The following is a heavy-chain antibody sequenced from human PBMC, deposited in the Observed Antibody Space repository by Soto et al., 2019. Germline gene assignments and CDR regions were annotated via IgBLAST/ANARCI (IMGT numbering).Heavy chain of an antibody. J-gene: IGHJ6*02. CDR2: IYYSGST. CDR3: ARDAHCTSTSCYGEAMDV. Sequence: SETLSLTCTVSGGSISIGGYYWSWIRQHPVKGREWIGYIYYSGSTYYNPSLKSRVTISVDTSNNQFSLKLSSVPAADTAVSYCARDAHCTSTSCYGEAMDVWGQGTTVTVSS. D-gene: IGHD2-2*01. CDR1: GGSISIGGYY. V-gene: IGHV4-31*03.